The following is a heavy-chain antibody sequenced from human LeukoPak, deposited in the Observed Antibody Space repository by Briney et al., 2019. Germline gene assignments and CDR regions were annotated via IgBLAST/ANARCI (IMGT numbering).Heavy chain of an antibody. Sequence: GASVKVSCKASGYTFTSYDINWVRQATGQGLEWMGWMNPNSDNTGYAQKFQGRVTMTRNISISTAYMELSSLRSEDTAVYYCARVLGSGRRNLNWFDPWGQGTLVTVSS. CDR3: ARVLGSGRRNLNWFDP. CDR2: MNPNSDNT. V-gene: IGHV1-8*01. CDR1: GYTFTSYD. J-gene: IGHJ5*02. D-gene: IGHD3-10*01.